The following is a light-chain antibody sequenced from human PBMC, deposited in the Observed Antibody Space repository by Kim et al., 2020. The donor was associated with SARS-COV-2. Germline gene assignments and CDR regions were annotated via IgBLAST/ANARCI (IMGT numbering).Light chain of an antibody. Sequence: SASVGDSVTIPGRASQGISNYLAWYQQKPGKLPKLLIYGASALQSGVPSRFSGGGSGTDFILTLSSLQPEDVATYYCQKYDSAPYTFGQGTKLEI. V-gene: IGKV1-27*01. CDR2: GAS. J-gene: IGKJ2*01. CDR1: QGISNY. CDR3: QKYDSAPYT.